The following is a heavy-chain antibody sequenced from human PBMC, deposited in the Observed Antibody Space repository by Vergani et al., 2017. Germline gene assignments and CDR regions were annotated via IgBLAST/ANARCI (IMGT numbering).Heavy chain of an antibody. J-gene: IGHJ4*02. D-gene: IGHD3-22*01. V-gene: IGHV3-23*01. CDR3: AGPQRTSAYYYGGFDY. Sequence: EVHLLESGGGLVQSGGSLRLSCAASGFTFSNSAVSWVRQAPGRGLAWVSSISGPGLSTYYADSVKGRFSISRDNSKNTVFLQMHSLRAEDTAIYYCAGPQRTSAYYYGGFDYWGQGIRVTVSS. CDR2: ISGPGLST. CDR1: GFTFSNSA.